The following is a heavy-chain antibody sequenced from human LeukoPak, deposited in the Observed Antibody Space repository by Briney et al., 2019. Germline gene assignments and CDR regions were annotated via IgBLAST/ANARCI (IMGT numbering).Heavy chain of an antibody. Sequence: ASVKVSCKASGYTFTSCAINWVRQATGQGLEWMEWMNPNSGNTGYGQSFQGRITMTRDISIGTAYMELSNLTSEDTAIYYCTRGSSGRRDNWGQGTLVTVSA. CDR1: GYTFTSCA. CDR3: TRGSSGRRDN. D-gene: IGHD6-19*01. CDR2: MNPNSGNT. V-gene: IGHV1-8*01. J-gene: IGHJ4*02.